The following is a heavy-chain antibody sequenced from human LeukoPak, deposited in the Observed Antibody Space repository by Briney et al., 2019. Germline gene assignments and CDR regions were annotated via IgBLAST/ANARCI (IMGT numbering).Heavy chain of an antibody. CDR3: ARGRPDTSVPRTYYMDV. CDR1: GYTFTSFD. J-gene: IGHJ6*03. Sequence: GASVKVSCKASGYTFTSFDIFWVRQATGQGLEWMGWMSPNSGNTGSAQKFQGRVTFTRDTSIRTSFMELSSLTSEDTAIYYCARGRPDTSVPRTYYMDVWGKGTTVTVSS. D-gene: IGHD5-18*01. CDR2: MSPNSGNT. V-gene: IGHV1-8*01.